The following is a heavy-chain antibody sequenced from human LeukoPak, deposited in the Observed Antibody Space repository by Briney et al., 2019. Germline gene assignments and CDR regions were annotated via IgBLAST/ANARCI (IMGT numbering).Heavy chain of an antibody. V-gene: IGHV3-21*01. Sequence: GGSLRLSCAASGFTFSSYGMNWVRQAPRKGLQWVSSISSSSSYIYYADSVRGRFTISRDDAKNSLYLQMHSLRAEDTAVYYCARGSPVVSGFDCWGQGTLVTVSS. CDR1: GFTFSSYG. J-gene: IGHJ4*02. D-gene: IGHD2-8*02. CDR3: ARGSPVVSGFDC. CDR2: ISSSSSYI.